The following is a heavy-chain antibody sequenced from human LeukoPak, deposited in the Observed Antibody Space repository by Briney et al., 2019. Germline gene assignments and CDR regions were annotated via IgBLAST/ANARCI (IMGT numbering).Heavy chain of an antibody. D-gene: IGHD3-3*01. V-gene: IGHV3-23*01. J-gene: IGHJ4*02. CDR1: GFTFSSYA. Sequence: GGSLRLSCAASGFTFSSYAMSCVRQAPGKGLEWVSAISGSGGSTYYADSVKGRFTISRDNSKNTLYLQMNSLRAEDTAVYYCAKIPGARFLEWLFFDYWGQGTLVTVSS. CDR2: ISGSGGST. CDR3: AKIPGARFLEWLFFDY.